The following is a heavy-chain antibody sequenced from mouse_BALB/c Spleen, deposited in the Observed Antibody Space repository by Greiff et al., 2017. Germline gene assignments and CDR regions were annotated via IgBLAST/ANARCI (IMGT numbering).Heavy chain of an antibody. Sequence: VQLQQSGAELAKPGASVKMSCKASGYTFTSYWMHWVKQRPGQGLEWIGYINPSTGYTEYNQKFKDKATLTADKSSSTAYMQLSSLTSEDSAVYYCARGAGRGDFDYWGQGTTLTVSS. J-gene: IGHJ2*01. D-gene: IGHD3-3*01. CDR2: INPSTGYT. CDR3: ARGAGRGDFDY. V-gene: IGHV1-7*01. CDR1: GYTFTSYW.